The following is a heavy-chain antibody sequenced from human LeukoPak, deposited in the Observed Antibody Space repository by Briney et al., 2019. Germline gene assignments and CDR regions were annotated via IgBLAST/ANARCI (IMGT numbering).Heavy chain of an antibody. CDR2: ISSSGSST. Sequence: PGGSLRLSCVASGFIFSSFWMNWVRQAPGKGLEWVSSISSSGSSTYHADSVKGRFTISRDNSKNTLYLQMNSLRAEDTAVYYCAREEGGVLVYWGQGTLVTVSS. D-gene: IGHD4/OR15-4a*01. J-gene: IGHJ4*02. CDR3: AREEGGVLVY. V-gene: IGHV3-23*01. CDR1: GFIFSSFW.